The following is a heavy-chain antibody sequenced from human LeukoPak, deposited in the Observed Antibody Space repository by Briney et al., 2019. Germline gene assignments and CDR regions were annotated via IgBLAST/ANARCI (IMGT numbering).Heavy chain of an antibody. CDR1: SGSFSGYY. D-gene: IGHD6-13*01. Sequence: SETLSLTCGVYSGSFSGYYWNWLRQSPGKGLEWIGEINHSGSTNYNPSLKSRVTMSVDTSQKQFSLRLTSVRAADTAVYYCARGRYLTTLGGAAAGFLDYWGQGTLVTVSS. CDR3: ARGRYLTTLGGAAAGFLDY. CDR2: INHSGST. J-gene: IGHJ4*02. V-gene: IGHV4-34*01.